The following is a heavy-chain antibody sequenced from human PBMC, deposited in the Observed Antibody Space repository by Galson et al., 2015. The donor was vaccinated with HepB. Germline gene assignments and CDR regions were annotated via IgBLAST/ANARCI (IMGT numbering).Heavy chain of an antibody. Sequence: SVKVSCKASGGTFRSYAISWVRQAPGQGLEWMGGIIPIFNTTTYAQRFQGRVSITADGSTSTAYMELSSLRSDDTAVYYCASTPHMGWAFYFDFWGQGTLVTVSS. V-gene: IGHV1-69*13. D-gene: IGHD6-19*01. CDR2: IIPIFNTT. CDR1: GGTFRSYA. J-gene: IGHJ4*02. CDR3: ASTPHMGWAFYFDF.